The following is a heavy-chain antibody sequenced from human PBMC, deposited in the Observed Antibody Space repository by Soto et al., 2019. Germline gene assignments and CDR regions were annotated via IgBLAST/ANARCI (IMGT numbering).Heavy chain of an antibody. J-gene: IGHJ6*02. D-gene: IGHD6-13*01. CDR2: IYYSGST. CDR3: ARGFRSSSWYYYYGMDV. CDR1: GGSISSYY. V-gene: IGHV4-59*01. Sequence: TLSLTCTVSGGSISSYYWSWIRQPPGKGLEWIGYIYYSGSTNYNPSLKSRVTISVDTSKNQFSLKLSSVTAADTAVYYCARGFRSSSWYYYYGMDVWGQGTTVTVSS.